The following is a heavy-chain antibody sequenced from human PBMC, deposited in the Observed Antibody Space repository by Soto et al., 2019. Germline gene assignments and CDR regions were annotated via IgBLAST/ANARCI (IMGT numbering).Heavy chain of an antibody. CDR2: INHSGST. V-gene: IGHV4-34*01. CDR3: ARGRYFDWLFRIYYFDY. Sequence: SETLSLTCAVYGGSFSGYYWSWIRQPPGKGLEWIGEINHSGSTNYNPSLKSRVTISVDTSKNQFSLKLSSVTAADTAVYYCARGRYFDWLFRIYYFDYWGQGTRVTV. CDR1: GGSFSGYY. J-gene: IGHJ4*02. D-gene: IGHD3-9*01.